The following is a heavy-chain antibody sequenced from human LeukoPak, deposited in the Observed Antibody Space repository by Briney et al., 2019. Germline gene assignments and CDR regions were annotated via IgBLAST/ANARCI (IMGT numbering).Heavy chain of an antibody. D-gene: IGHD2-21*01. V-gene: IGHV3-66*01. CDR2: IYSGGNT. J-gene: IGHJ4*02. Sequence: GGSLRLSCAASGLTLSSNYMSWVRQARGKGVEWFSLIYSGGNTYYAHSVKRIFTISRDNSKNTLYLQMNRLRAEDTAVYYCARDFPLLTYWGQRTLVTVSS. CDR3: ARDFPLLTY. CDR1: GLTLSSNY.